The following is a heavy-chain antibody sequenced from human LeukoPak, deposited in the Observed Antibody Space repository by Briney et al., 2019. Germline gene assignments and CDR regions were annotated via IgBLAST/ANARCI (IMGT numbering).Heavy chain of an antibody. D-gene: IGHD5-18*01. V-gene: IGHV1-2*02. J-gene: IGHJ4*02. CDR3: ASLRGEDSYGHAGGVY. CDR2: INPNSGGT. Sequence: GASVKVSCKASGYTFTGYYMHWVRQAPGQGLEWMGWINPNSGGTNYAQKFQGRVTMTRDTSISTAYMELSRLRSDDTAVYYCASLRGEDSYGHAGGVYWGQGTLVTVSS. CDR1: GYTFTGYY.